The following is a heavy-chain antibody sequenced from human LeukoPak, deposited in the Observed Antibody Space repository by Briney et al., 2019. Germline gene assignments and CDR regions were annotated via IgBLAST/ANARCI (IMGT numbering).Heavy chain of an antibody. V-gene: IGHV1-8*01. CDR1: GYTFTSYD. CDR2: MNPNSGNT. D-gene: IGHD3-16*01. CDR3: ARSNYVLGPGFSSVGY. Sequence: ASVKVSCKASGYTFTSYDINWVRQATGQGLEWMGWMNPNSGNTGYAQKFQGRVTMTRNTSISTAYMELSSLRSEDTAVYYCARSNYVLGPGFSSVGYWGQGTLVTVSS. J-gene: IGHJ4*02.